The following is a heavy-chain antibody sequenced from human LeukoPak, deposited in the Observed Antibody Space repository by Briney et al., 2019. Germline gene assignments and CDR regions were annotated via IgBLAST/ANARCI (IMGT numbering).Heavy chain of an antibody. J-gene: IGHJ4*02. CDR3: ARDVGQTRQQLADYYFDY. Sequence: ASVKVSCKASGGTFSSYAISWVRQAPGQGLEWMGRIIPILGIANYAQKFQGRVTITADKSTSTAYMEPSSLRSEDTAVYYCARDVGQTRQQLADYYFDYWGQGTLVTVSS. V-gene: IGHV1-69*04. D-gene: IGHD6-13*01. CDR2: IIPILGIA. CDR1: GGTFSSYA.